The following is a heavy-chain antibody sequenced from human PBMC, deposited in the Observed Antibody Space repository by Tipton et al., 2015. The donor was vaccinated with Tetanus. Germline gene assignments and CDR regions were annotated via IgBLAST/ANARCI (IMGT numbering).Heavy chain of an antibody. CDR1: GGSVRGGSYY. V-gene: IGHV4-61*01. J-gene: IGHJ4*02. CDR2: ISYSGST. D-gene: IGHD3-3*01. CDR3: ARANYDFPKKGPFDS. Sequence: QVQLVQSGAEVKPSETLSLTCTVSGGSVRGGSYYWNWIRQPPGKGLEWIGYISYSGSTNSNYSLKSRITISQDTSNNQFSLKLTSVTAADTAVYYCARANYDFPKKGPFDSWGQGTLVIVSS.